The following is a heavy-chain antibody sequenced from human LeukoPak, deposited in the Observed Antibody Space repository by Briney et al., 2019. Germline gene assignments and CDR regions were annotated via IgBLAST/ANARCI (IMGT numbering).Heavy chain of an antibody. CDR1: GYTFNSYG. CDR2: ISGLTGNT. J-gene: IGHJ1*01. Sequence: ASVKVSCKASGYTFNSYGINWVRQAPGQGLEWMGWISGLTGNTNYAEKFQGRITMTTDTSTNTAYMELRSLTSDDTAVYYCAREEDGSYFHYWAQGALVTVSS. V-gene: IGHV1-18*01. D-gene: IGHD1-26*01. CDR3: AREEDGSYFHY.